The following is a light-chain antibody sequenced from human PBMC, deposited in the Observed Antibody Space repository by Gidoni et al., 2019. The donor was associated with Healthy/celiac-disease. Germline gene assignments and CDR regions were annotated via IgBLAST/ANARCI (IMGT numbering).Light chain of an antibody. Sequence: ENVLTQYPRTLSLSPGERATLSCRASQGVSRSVLAWYQQKPGQAPRLLTYGASSRAPGLPDRFSCRWSGTDFTLTISRLEPEYVAVYYCQQYGSSPGTFGQGTKVEIK. CDR1: QGVSRSV. CDR3: QQYGSSPGT. V-gene: IGKV3-20*01. CDR2: GAS. J-gene: IGKJ1*01.